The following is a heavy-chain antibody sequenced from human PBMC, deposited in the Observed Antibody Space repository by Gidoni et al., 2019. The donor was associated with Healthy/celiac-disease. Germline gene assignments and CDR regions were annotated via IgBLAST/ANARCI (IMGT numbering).Heavy chain of an antibody. V-gene: IGHV3-30-3*01. D-gene: IGHD6-13*01. CDR1: GFTFSSYA. Sequence: QVQLVESGGGVVQPGRSLRLSCAASGFTFSSYAMHWVRQAPGKGLEWVAVTSYDGSNKYYADSVKCRFTISRDNSKNTLYLQMNSLRAEDTAVYYCARGEYSSSWYGHWGQGTLVTVSS. CDR2: TSYDGSNK. J-gene: IGHJ5*02. CDR3: ARGEYSSSWYGH.